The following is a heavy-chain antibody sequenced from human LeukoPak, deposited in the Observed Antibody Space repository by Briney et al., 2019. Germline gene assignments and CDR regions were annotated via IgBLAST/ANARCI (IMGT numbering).Heavy chain of an antibody. Sequence: PSETLSLTCTVSGGSISSGGYYWTWIRQHPGKGLEWIGYIYYSGSTYYNPSLKSRVTISVDTSKNQFSLRLSSVTTADTAVYYCALGYCGGGSCYAREYFQHWGQGTLVTVSS. CDR1: GGSISSGGYY. D-gene: IGHD2-15*01. J-gene: IGHJ1*01. V-gene: IGHV4-31*03. CDR2: IYYSGST. CDR3: ALGYCGGGSCYAREYFQH.